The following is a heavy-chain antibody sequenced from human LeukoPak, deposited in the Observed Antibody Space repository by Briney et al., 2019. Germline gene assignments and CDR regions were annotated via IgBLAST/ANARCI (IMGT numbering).Heavy chain of an antibody. CDR3: ARDRITIFGVVQNWFDP. D-gene: IGHD3-3*01. J-gene: IGHJ5*02. CDR2: IYYSGST. Sequence: SQTLSLTCTVSGGSISSGDYYWSWIRQPPGKGLEWIGHIYYSGSTYYNPSLKSRVTISVDTSKNQFSLKLSSVTAADTAVYYCARDRITIFGVVQNWFDPWGQGTLVTVSS. CDR1: GGSISSGDYY. V-gene: IGHV4-30-4*08.